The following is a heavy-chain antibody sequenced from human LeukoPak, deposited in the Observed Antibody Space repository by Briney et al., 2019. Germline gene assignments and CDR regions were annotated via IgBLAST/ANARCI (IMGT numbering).Heavy chain of an antibody. J-gene: IGHJ4*02. D-gene: IGHD2-15*01. V-gene: IGHV3-30*18. CDR1: GFTFKSYG. Sequence: GGSLRLSCAASGFTFKSYGMHWVRQAAGKGLEWVAVISYDGSNKYYADSVKGRFTISRDNSKNTLYLQMNSLRAEDTAVYYCAKVGPDCSGGSCYSGLDYWGQGTLVTVSS. CDR3: AKVGPDCSGGSCYSGLDY. CDR2: ISYDGSNK.